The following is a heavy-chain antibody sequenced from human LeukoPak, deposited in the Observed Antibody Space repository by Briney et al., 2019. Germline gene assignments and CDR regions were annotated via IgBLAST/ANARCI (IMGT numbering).Heavy chain of an antibody. V-gene: IGHV3-30*02. CDR3: AKDRPIAALD. CDR2: IRYDGSKK. Sequence: GGSLRLSCAASGFTFSSYDMHWVRQGPGKGLEWVAFIRYDGSKKYYADSVKGRITISRDNPKNTLFLQMNSLRAEDTALYYCAKDRPIAALDWGQGTLVTVSS. CDR1: GFTFSSYD. D-gene: IGHD6-6*01. J-gene: IGHJ4*02.